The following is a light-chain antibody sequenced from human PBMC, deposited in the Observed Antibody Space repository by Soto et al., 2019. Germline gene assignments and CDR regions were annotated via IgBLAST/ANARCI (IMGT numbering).Light chain of an antibody. CDR2: EVN. CDR3: SSYTTNNTVV. V-gene: IGLV2-14*01. Sequence: QSVLTQPPSVSAAPGQRVTISCSGSSSNIGSNYVSWYQQHPGKAPKLIIFEVNNRPSGVSHRFSGSKSGNTASLTISDLQGEDEADYYCSSYTTNNTVVFGGGTKLTVL. J-gene: IGLJ2*01. CDR1: SSNIGSNY.